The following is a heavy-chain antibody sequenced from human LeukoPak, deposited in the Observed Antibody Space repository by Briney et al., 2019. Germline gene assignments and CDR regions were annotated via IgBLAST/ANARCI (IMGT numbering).Heavy chain of an antibody. D-gene: IGHD3-10*01. CDR1: GFAFSNYW. Sequence: PGGSLRLSCAASGFAFSNYWMNWVRQAPGKGLVWVSRINTDGTSTSYADSVQGRFTISRDNAKNTLFLQMNTLRAEDTAVYYCASHYASGSSSGYWGQGTLVTVSS. CDR2: INTDGTST. CDR3: ASHYASGSSSGY. J-gene: IGHJ4*02. V-gene: IGHV3-74*01.